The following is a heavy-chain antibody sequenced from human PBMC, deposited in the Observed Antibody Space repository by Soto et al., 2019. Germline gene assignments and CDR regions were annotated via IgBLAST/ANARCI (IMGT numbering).Heavy chain of an antibody. Sequence: EVQLLESGGGLVQPGGSLRLSCAASGFTFSSYAMSWVRQAPGKGLEWVSAISGSGGSTYYADSVKGRFTISRDNSKNTLYLQMNSLRAEDTAVYYCAKDRNVVVPAAIQFYYYYGMDVWGQGTTVTVSS. D-gene: IGHD2-2*02. V-gene: IGHV3-23*01. J-gene: IGHJ6*02. CDR3: AKDRNVVVPAAIQFYYYYGMDV. CDR2: ISGSGGST. CDR1: GFTFSSYA.